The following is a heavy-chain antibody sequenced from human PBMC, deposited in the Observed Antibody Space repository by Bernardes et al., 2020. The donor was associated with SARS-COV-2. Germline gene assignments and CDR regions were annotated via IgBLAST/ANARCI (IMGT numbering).Heavy chain of an antibody. Sequence: SETLSLTCTVSGDSINYYYWSWIRQPPGRGQEWIGHIYHSCSTKYNPSLKSRVPISFDTSKKQFSLKLTSVTAAETAVYYCARHAKDCTNGVCQTYYDYAMSDWCQGTTITVSS. J-gene: IGHJ6*02. V-gene: IGHV4-59*08. CDR2: IYHSCST. D-gene: IGHD2-8*01. CDR1: GDSINYYY. CDR3: ARHAKDCTNGVCQTYYDYAMSD.